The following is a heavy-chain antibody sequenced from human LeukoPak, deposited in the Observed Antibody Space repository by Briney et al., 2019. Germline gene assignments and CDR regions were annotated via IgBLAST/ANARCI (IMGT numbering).Heavy chain of an antibody. J-gene: IGHJ4*02. Sequence: GGSLRLSCAASGFTFSRSWMTWVRQAPGKGLEWVSSISSSSSYIYYADSVKGRFTISRDNAKNSLYLQMNSLRAEDTAVYYCARLALGGSFFDYWGQGTLVTVSS. CDR1: GFTFSRSW. V-gene: IGHV3-21*01. CDR3: ARLALGGSFFDY. D-gene: IGHD1-26*01. CDR2: ISSSSSYI.